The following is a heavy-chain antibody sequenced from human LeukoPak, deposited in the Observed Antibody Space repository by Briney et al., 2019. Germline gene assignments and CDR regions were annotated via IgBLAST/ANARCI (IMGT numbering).Heavy chain of an antibody. CDR3: AREIRGYSCDY. D-gene: IGHD5-18*01. Sequence: ASVKVSCKASGYTFTDYYMHWVRQAPGQGLEWVGWINPNSGGTNYAQRFQGRVTMTRDTSISTAYMEVSRLRSDDTAVYYCAREIRGYSCDYWGQGTLVTVSS. CDR2: INPNSGGT. CDR1: GYTFTDYY. V-gene: IGHV1-2*02. J-gene: IGHJ4*02.